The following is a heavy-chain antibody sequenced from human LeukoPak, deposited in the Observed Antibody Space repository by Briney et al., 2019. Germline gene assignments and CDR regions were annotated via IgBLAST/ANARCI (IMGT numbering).Heavy chain of an antibody. CDR2: IYYSGST. J-gene: IGHJ4*02. Sequence: PSETLSLTCTVSGGSISGSSYYWGWIRQPPGKGLEWIGSIYYSGSTYYNPSLKSRVTISVDTSKNQFSLKLNSVTATDTAVYYCAREHRSSKYFDSWGQGALMIVSS. D-gene: IGHD6-6*01. CDR1: GGSISGSSYY. CDR3: AREHRSSKYFDS. V-gene: IGHV4-39*02.